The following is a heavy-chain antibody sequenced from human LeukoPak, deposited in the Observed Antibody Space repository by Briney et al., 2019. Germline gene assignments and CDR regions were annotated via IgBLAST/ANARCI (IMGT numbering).Heavy chain of an antibody. Sequence: GGSLRLSCAASGFTFSSYSMNWVRQAPGKGLEWVSYISSSSSTIYYADSVKGRFTVSRDNAKNSMYLQMISLRAEDTAVYYCARDLAVAGYYYNGMDVWGQGTTVTVSS. CDR1: GFTFSSYS. CDR3: ARDLAVAGYYYNGMDV. J-gene: IGHJ6*02. D-gene: IGHD6-19*01. CDR2: ISSSSSTI. V-gene: IGHV3-48*04.